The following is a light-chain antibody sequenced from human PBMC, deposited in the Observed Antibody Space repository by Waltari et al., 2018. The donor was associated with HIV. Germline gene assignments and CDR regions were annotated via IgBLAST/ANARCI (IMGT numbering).Light chain of an antibody. CDR2: TNN. J-gene: IGLJ1*01. CDR1: RPNIGSNT. Sequence: QSVLTQSPPASGTPGQRVTISCYGSRPNIGSNTVNWYQQLPGTAPKLLIYTNNQRPSGVPDRFSGSKSGTSASLDISGLQSEDEADYYCAAWDDTLNGYVFGFGTKVTVL. CDR3: AAWDDTLNGYV. V-gene: IGLV1-44*01.